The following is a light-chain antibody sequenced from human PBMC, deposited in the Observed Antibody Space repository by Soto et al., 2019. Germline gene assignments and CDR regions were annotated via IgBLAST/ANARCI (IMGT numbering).Light chain of an antibody. CDR3: QHYYSTPPT. Sequence: DIVMTQSPDSLAVSLGERATINCKSSQSVLYSSNNKNYLAWYQQKPGQPPKLLIYWASTRDSGVPDRFSGSGSGTDFTLTIGSLQAEDVAVDYCQHYYSTPPTFGQGTKVEIK. J-gene: IGKJ1*01. CDR2: WAS. V-gene: IGKV4-1*01. CDR1: QSVLYSSNNKNY.